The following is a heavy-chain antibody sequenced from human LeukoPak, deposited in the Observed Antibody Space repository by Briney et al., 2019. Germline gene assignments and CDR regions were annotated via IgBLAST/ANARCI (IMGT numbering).Heavy chain of an antibody. D-gene: IGHD3-10*01. CDR2: ISAYNGNT. V-gene: IGHV1-18*01. Sequence: ASVKVSCKASGYTLTSYGISWVRQAPGQGLEWMGWISAYNGNTNYAQKLQGRVTMTTDTSTSTAYMELRSLRSDDTAVYYCARARVNPGWPAYDYWGQGTLVTVSS. CDR3: ARARVNPGWPAYDY. CDR1: GYTLTSYG. J-gene: IGHJ4*02.